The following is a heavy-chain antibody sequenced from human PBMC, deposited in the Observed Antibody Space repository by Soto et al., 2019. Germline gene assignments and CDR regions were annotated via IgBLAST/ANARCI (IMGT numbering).Heavy chain of an antibody. Sequence: QVQLVQSVAEVKSPGTSVKVSCQTSGYTFADYSIHWVRQAPGQGLEYMGKVDPATGASDSTQKIQGRVSLTSDASTATVYMELNNLRSEDTAIYSCTRLSRVTFIVNWGQGTLVTVSS. CDR3: TRLSRVTFIVN. D-gene: IGHD3-16*02. CDR1: GYTFADYS. V-gene: IGHV1-46*01. J-gene: IGHJ1*01. CDR2: VDPATGAS.